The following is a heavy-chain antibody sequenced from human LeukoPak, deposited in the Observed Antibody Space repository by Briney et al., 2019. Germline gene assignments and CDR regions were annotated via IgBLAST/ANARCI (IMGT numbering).Heavy chain of an antibody. CDR2: ISSSSSTI. V-gene: IGHV3-48*01. J-gene: IGHJ4*02. Sequence: GGSLRLSCAASGFTFSSYSMNWVRQAPGKGLEWVSYISSSSSTIYYADSVKGRFTTSRDNAKNSLYLQMNSLRAEDTAVYYCARDEDDYVWGSYRLFDYWGQGTLVTVSS. CDR1: GFTFSSYS. CDR3: ARDEDDYVWGSYRLFDY. D-gene: IGHD3-16*02.